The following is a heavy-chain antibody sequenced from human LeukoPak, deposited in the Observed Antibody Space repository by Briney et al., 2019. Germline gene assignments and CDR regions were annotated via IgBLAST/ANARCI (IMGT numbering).Heavy chain of an antibody. Sequence: SSGTLSLICGVSGGSISSTNWWTWVRPPPGKGLEWIGEVHLDGRTNYNPSLQSRLTMSVDFSENHISLKLTSVTAADTAVYYCAREGGPFRPLDYSGQGTLVTVSS. CDR3: AREGGPFRPLDY. V-gene: IGHV4-4*02. CDR2: VHLDGRT. CDR1: GGSISSTNW. J-gene: IGHJ4*02. D-gene: IGHD2/OR15-2a*01.